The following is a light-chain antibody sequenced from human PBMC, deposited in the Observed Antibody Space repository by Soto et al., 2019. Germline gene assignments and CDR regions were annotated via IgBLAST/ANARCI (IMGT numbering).Light chain of an antibody. J-gene: IGLJ1*01. CDR3: SSYSISTAYL. V-gene: IGLV2-14*02. Sequence: QSVLAQPASVSGSPGQSITISCTGTSSDIGRYDLVSWYQLHPGKAPKLMVFEVSNRPSGVSYRFSGSKSGNTASLTISGLQAEDEADYFCSSYSISTAYLFGTGTKVTVL. CDR2: EVS. CDR1: SSDIGRYDL.